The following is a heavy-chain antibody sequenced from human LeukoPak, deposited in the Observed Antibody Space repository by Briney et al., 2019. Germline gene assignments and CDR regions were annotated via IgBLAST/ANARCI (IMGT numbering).Heavy chain of an antibody. CDR1: GYTFTSYG. D-gene: IGHD3-22*01. CDR3: ARDDSSGYLFDDAFDI. CDR2: ISAYNGNT. J-gene: IGHJ3*02. V-gene: IGHV1-18*01. Sequence: ASAKVSCKASGYTFTSYGISWVRQAPGQGLEWMGWISAYNGNTNYAQKLQGRVTMTTDTSTSTAYMELRSLRSDDTAVYYCARDDSSGYLFDDAFDIWGQGTVVTV.